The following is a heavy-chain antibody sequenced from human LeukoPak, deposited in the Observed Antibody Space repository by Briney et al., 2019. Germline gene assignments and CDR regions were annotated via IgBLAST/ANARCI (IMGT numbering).Heavy chain of an antibody. D-gene: IGHD3-22*01. J-gene: IGHJ6*03. CDR1: GFTFSSYG. CDR2: IRYDGSNK. V-gene: IGHV3-30*02. CDR3: AKDGLTYYYDGSGYYSHMDV. Sequence: LAGGSLRLSCAASGFTFSSYGMHWVRQAPGKGLEWVAFIRYDGSNKYYADSVKGRFTISRDNSKNTLYLQMNSLRAEDTAVYYCAKDGLTYYYDGSGYYSHMDVWGKGTTVTISS.